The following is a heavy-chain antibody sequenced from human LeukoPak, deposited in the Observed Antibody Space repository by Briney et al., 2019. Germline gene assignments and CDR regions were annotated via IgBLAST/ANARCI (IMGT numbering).Heavy chain of an antibody. J-gene: IGHJ5*02. Sequence: PSETLSLTCAVYGGSFSGYYWSWIRQPPGKGLEWIGEINHSGSTNYNPSLKSRVTISVDTSKNQFSLKLSSVTAADTAVYYCARATTLITMIADNWFDPWGQGTLVTVSS. CDR3: ARATTLITMIADNWFDP. D-gene: IGHD3-22*01. CDR2: INHSGST. V-gene: IGHV4-34*01. CDR1: GGSFSGYY.